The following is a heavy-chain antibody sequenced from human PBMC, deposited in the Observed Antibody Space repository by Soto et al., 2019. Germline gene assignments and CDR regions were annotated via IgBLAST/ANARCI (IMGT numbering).Heavy chain of an antibody. CDR2: MSYDGSDK. Sequence: GGSLRLSCEASGFMFTGYAMHWVRQAPGKGLEWVAVMSYDGSDKFYRASVKGRFTISRDISKNTLFLEMTSLRPEDTALYFCARGRGLAARPQHLDYWGQGTPVTVSS. V-gene: IGHV3-30-3*01. CDR1: GFMFTGYA. CDR3: ARGRGLAARPQHLDY. J-gene: IGHJ4*02. D-gene: IGHD6-6*01.